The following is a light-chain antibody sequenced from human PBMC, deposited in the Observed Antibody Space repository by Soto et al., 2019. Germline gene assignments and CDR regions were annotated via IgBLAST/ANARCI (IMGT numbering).Light chain of an antibody. CDR1: QIFRGL. J-gene: IGKJ5*01. CDR2: DAY. CDR3: QQYDNWPIT. Sequence: EVVLTQSPVTLSLSPGEIATLSCRASQIFRGLLAWYQQKPGQAPRLLIYDAYNRATGIPPRFSGSGSGTEFTLIISSLQSEDSAVYYCQQYDNWPITFGQGTRLEIK. V-gene: IGKV3D-15*01.